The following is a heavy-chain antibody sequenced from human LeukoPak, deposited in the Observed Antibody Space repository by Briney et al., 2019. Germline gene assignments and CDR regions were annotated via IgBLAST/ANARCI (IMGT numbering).Heavy chain of an antibody. CDR2: ISGSGGST. J-gene: IGHJ4*02. CDR1: GFTFSSYA. CDR3: AKAIREYSSSSGFDY. V-gene: IGHV3-23*01. D-gene: IGHD6-6*01. Sequence: GGSLRLSCAASGFTFSSYAMSWVRQAPGKGLEWVSAISGSGGSTYYADSVKGRFTISRDNSKSTLYLQMNSLRAEDTAVYYCAKAIREYSSSSGFDYWGQGTLVTVSS.